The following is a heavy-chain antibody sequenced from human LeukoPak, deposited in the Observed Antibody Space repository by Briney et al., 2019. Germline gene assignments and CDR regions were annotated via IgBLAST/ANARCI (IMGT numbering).Heavy chain of an antibody. CDR1: GGSINSGDYY. Sequence: SEPLSLTCTVSGGSINSGDYYWSWIRQHPGKGLEWIGYINYSGNTYYNPSLKSRVTISVDTSKSQFSLQLRSVTAADTAVYYCAREVVDNSYYYYYYMDVGGKGTTVTVSS. V-gene: IGHV4-31*03. J-gene: IGHJ6*03. D-gene: IGHD1-1*01. CDR2: INYSGNT. CDR3: AREVVDNSYYYYYYMDV.